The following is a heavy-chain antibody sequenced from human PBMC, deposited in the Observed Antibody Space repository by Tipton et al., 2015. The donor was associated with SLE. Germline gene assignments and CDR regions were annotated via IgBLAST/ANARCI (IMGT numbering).Heavy chain of an antibody. D-gene: IGHD1-26*01. CDR3: VRHLVAATHDAFDI. CDR1: GDSISSNYFY. CDR2: MYYSGST. Sequence: TLSLTCTVSGDSISSNYFYWGWIRQPPGKGLEWIGSMYYSGSTYYNASLKSRVTISADTSKNQFSLKLTSVTAADTAVYYCVRHLVAATHDAFDIWGQGTMVPVSS. J-gene: IGHJ3*02. V-gene: IGHV4-39*01.